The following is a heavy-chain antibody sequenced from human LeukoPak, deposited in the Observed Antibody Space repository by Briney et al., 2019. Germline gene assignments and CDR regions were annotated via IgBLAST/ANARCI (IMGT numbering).Heavy chain of an antibody. CDR1: VGSISRVGYY. Sequence: SETLSLTCPVSVGSISRVGYYWSGVRQHPRKGLEWTGYIYYSGSTYYNPSLKSRVTISVDTSKNQFSLKLSSVIAADTAVYYCARDLGTISGNPFDLWGQGTLVTVSS. J-gene: IGHJ5*02. CDR2: IYYSGST. V-gene: IGHV4-31*03. D-gene: IGHD1-14*01. CDR3: ARDLGTISGNPFDL.